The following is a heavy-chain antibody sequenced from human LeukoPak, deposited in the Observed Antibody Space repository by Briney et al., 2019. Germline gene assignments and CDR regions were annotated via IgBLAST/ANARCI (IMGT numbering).Heavy chain of an antibody. Sequence: GASVTVSCKASGGTFSSYAISWVRQAPGQGLEWMGGIIPIFGTANYAQKFQGRVTITADESTSTAYMELSSLRSEDTAVYYCARVHVARYYYYGMDVWGQGTTVTVSS. CDR1: GGTFSSYA. D-gene: IGHD2-15*01. V-gene: IGHV1-69*13. CDR3: ARVHVARYYYYGMDV. CDR2: IIPIFGTA. J-gene: IGHJ6*02.